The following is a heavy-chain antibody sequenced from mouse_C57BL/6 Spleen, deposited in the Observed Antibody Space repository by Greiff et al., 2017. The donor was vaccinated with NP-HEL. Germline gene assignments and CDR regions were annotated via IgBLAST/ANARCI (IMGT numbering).Heavy chain of an antibody. D-gene: IGHD2-4*01. J-gene: IGHJ4*01. CDR1: GYSFTDYN. CDR3: ARMITTGYYYAMDY. Sequence: EVKLMESGPELVKPGASVKISCKASGYSFTDYNMNWVKQSHGKSLEWIGVINPNYGTTSYNQKFKGKATLTVDQSTSTAYMQLNSLTSEDSAVYYCARMITTGYYYAMDYWGQGTSVTVSS. CDR2: INPNYGTT. V-gene: IGHV1-39*01.